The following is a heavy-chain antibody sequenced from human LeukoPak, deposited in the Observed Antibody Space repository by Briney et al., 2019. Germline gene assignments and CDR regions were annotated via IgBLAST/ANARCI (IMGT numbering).Heavy chain of an antibody. CDR1: GYTFTGYY. CDR3: ARDWGIFTEMDFFDP. Sequence: GASVKVSCKASGYTFTGYYMHWVRQSPGQGLEWMGYINTHNGNTKYIQKFQGRLTMTTDTSTNTAYMELRGLTSDDTAFYYCARDWGIFTEMDFFDPWGQGTLVTVSS. CDR2: INTHNGNT. D-gene: IGHD3-9*01. J-gene: IGHJ5*02. V-gene: IGHV1/OR15-2*02.